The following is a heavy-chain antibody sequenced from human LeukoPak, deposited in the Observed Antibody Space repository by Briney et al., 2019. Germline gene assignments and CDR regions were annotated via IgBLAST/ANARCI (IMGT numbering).Heavy chain of an antibody. D-gene: IGHD3-3*01. Sequence: GGSLRLSCAASGFTFDDYGMSWVRQAPGKGLEWVGRIESQAAGGTLDYAAPVKGRFTISRDDSKDTVYLQMNSLKAEDTAIYYCAWSGFHWLARWGQGTLVTVSS. CDR3: AWSGFHWLAR. V-gene: IGHV3-15*04. J-gene: IGHJ5*02. CDR1: GFTFDDYG. CDR2: IESQAAGGTL.